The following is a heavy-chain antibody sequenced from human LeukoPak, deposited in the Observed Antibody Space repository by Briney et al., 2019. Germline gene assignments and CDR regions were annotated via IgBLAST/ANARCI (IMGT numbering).Heavy chain of an antibody. CDR2: TYYSGST. D-gene: IGHD5-12*01. CDR1: GGSISSYY. CDR3: ARSLSGYVIDY. Sequence: SETLSLTCTVSGGSISSYYWSWIRQPPGKGLEWIGYTYYSGSTNYNPSLKSRVTISVDTSKNQFSLKLSSVTAADTAVYYCARSLSGYVIDYWGQGTLVTVSS. J-gene: IGHJ4*02. V-gene: IGHV4-59*08.